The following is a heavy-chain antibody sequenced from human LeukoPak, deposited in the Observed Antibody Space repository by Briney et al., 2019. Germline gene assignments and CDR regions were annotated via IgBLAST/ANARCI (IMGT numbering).Heavy chain of an antibody. CDR3: ARLRLGELSLGFDP. CDR2: MNPNSGNT. J-gene: IGHJ5*02. V-gene: IGHV1-8*01. Sequence: GASVKVSCKASGYTFTSYDINWVRQATGQGLEWMGWMNPNSGNTGYAQKFQGRVTMTRNTSISTAYMELRSLRSDDTAVYYCARLRLGELSLGFDPWGQGTLVTVSS. CDR1: GYTFTSYD. D-gene: IGHD3-16*02.